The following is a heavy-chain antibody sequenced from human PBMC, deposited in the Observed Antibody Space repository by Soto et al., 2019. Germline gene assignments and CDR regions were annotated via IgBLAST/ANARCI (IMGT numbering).Heavy chain of an antibody. Sequence: ILSLTLSVAGGSRYSYAGSWIRQPPLNGQEWIGYVSYGGGTNYNPSLKSRVNLSLDTSKNQFSLKLSSVTAADTAVYYCARVRADSSGGTYYYYGMDVSGQPTTVPVPS. CDR1: GGSRYSYA. V-gene: IGHV4-59*12. CDR3: ARVRADSSGGTYYYYGMDV. CDR2: VSYGGGT. J-gene: IGHJ6*01. D-gene: IGHD6-19*01.